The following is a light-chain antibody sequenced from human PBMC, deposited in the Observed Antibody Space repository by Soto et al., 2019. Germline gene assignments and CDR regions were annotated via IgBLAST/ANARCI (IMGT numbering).Light chain of an antibody. CDR3: QQANSFPLT. J-gene: IGKJ4*01. V-gene: IGKV1-12*01. CDR2: AAS. Sequence: DIQMTQSPSSVSASVGDRVTISCRARQGISSWLAWYQQNPGKAPKLLIYAASSLQSGVPSRFIGSGTGTDYTLTISSLKPEDVASYYCQQANSFPLTFGGGTKVEIK. CDR1: QGISSW.